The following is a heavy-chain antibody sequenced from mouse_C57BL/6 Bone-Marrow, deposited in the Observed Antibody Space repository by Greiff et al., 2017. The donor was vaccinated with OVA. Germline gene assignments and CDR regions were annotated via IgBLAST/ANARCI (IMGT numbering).Heavy chain of an antibody. D-gene: IGHD1-1*01. CDR1: GYTFTSYG. Sequence: QVQLQQSGAELARPGASVKLSCKASGYTFTSYGISWVKQRTGQGLEWIGEIYPRSGNTYYNEKFKGKATLTADKSSSTAYMELRSLTSEDSAVYFCARGGRIYYYGSPYAMDYWGKGTSVTVSS. CDR2: IYPRSGNT. J-gene: IGHJ4*01. V-gene: IGHV1-81*01. CDR3: ARGGRIYYYGSPYAMDY.